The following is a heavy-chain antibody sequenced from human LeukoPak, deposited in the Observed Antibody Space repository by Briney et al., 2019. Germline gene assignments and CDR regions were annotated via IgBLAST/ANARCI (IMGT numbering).Heavy chain of an antibody. Sequence: ASVKVSCKASGGTFSSYTTSWVRQAPGQGLEWMGRIIPILGIANYAQKFQGRVTITADKSTSTAYMELSSLRSEDTAVYYCAREIDTGYFDYWGQGTLVTVSS. J-gene: IGHJ4*02. V-gene: IGHV1-69*04. CDR2: IIPILGIA. CDR3: AREIDTGYFDY. D-gene: IGHD3-9*01. CDR1: GGTFSSYT.